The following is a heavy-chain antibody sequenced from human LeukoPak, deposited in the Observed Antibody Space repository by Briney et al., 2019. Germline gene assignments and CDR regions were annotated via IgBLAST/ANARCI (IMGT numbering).Heavy chain of an antibody. Sequence: SETLSLTCAVYGGSFSGYYWSWIRQPPGKGLEWIGEINHSGSTNYNPSLKSRVTISVDTSKNQFSLKLSSVTAADTAVYYCARGETNSSGYYAWFDPWGQGTLVTVSS. CDR3: ARGETNSSGYYAWFDP. CDR1: GGSFSGYY. V-gene: IGHV4-34*01. CDR2: INHSGST. D-gene: IGHD3-22*01. J-gene: IGHJ5*02.